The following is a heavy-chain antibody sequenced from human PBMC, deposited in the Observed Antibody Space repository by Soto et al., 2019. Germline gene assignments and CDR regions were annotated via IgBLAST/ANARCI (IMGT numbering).Heavy chain of an antibody. CDR2: ISGSGGST. Sequence: GGSLRLSCAASGFTFSSYAMSWVRQAPGKGLEWVSAISGSGGSTYYADSVKGRFTISRDNSKNTLYLQMNSLRAEDTAVYYCASRIPPYYDFWSGYYANWFDPWGQGTLVTVSS. CDR1: GFTFSSYA. CDR3: ASRIPPYYDFWSGYYANWFDP. D-gene: IGHD3-3*01. V-gene: IGHV3-23*01. J-gene: IGHJ5*02.